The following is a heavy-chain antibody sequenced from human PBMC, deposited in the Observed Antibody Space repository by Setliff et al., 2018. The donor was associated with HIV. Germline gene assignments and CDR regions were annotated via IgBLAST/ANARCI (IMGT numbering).Heavy chain of an antibody. D-gene: IGHD5-18*01. CDR1: ASSISSDYC. CDR3: ARHLLRGYIYIVFDY. CDR2: THHSGST. Sequence: SETLSLTCAVSASSISSDYCWGWIRQPPGKGLEWIGSTHHSGSTYYNPSLNSRVTISVDASKNHFSLKLRSVTAADTAVYYCARHLLRGYIYIVFDYWGQGTLVTVSS. V-gene: IGHV4-38-2*01. J-gene: IGHJ4*02.